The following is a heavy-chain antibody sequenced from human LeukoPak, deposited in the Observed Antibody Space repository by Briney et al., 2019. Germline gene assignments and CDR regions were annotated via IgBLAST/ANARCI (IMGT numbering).Heavy chain of an antibody. CDR1: GFTFSSYG. V-gene: IGHV3-33*06. CDR3: AKGDANYYDSSGYMIDY. D-gene: IGHD3-22*01. CDR2: IWYDGSNK. Sequence: GRSLRLSCAASGFTFSSYGMHWLRQAPGKGLEWVAVIWYDGSNKYYADSVKGRFTISRDNSKNTLYLQMNSLRAEDTAVYYCAKGDANYYDSSGYMIDYWGQGTLVTVSS. J-gene: IGHJ4*02.